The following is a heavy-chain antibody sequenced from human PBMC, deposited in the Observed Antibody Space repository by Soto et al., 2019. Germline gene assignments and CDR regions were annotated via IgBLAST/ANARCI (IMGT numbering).Heavy chain of an antibody. V-gene: IGHV3-23*01. CDR1: GFTFSSYA. CDR3: AKDLLKRITMIVVVKPDY. J-gene: IGHJ4*02. Sequence: AGGSLRLSCAASGFTFSSYAMSWVRQAPGKGLEWVSAISGSGGSTYYADSVKGRFTISRDNSKNTLYLQMNSLRAEDTAVFYCAKDLLKRITMIVVVKPDYWGQGTLVTVSS. D-gene: IGHD3-22*01. CDR2: ISGSGGST.